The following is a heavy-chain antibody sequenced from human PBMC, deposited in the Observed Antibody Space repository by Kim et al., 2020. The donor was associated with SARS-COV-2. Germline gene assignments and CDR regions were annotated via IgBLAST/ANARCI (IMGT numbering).Heavy chain of an antibody. CDR2: IKSKTDGGTT. D-gene: IGHD3-10*01. Sequence: GGSLRLSCAASGFTFSNAWMSWVRQAPGKGLEWVGRIKSKTDGGTTDYAAPVKGRFTISRDDSKNTLYLQMNSLKTEDTAVYYCTTLRFGEWGGYYYYYGMDVWGQGTTVTVSS. CDR1: GFTFSNAW. CDR3: TTLRFGEWGGYYYYYGMDV. V-gene: IGHV3-15*01. J-gene: IGHJ6*02.